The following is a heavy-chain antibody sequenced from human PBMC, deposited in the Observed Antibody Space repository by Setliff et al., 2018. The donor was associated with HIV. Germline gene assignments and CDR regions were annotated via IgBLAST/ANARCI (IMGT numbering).Heavy chain of an antibody. CDR1: GGSFSNYY. CDR2: INHSGST. Sequence: PSETLSLTCAVYGGSFSNYYWTWIRQPPGKGLEWLGEINHSGSTNYNPSLKSRVTISVDTSKNQCSLKLSSVTAADTAMYFCAAGSPSPFGFDIWGHGAMVTVSS. V-gene: IGHV4-34*01. J-gene: IGHJ3*02. D-gene: IGHD3-10*01. CDR3: AAGSPSPFGFDI.